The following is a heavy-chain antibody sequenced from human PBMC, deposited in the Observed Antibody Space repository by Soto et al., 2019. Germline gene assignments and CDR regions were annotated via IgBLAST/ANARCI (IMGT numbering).Heavy chain of an antibody. CDR3: AKPGSYDFWSGYYNISHREYDFDY. J-gene: IGHJ4*02. V-gene: IGHV3-23*01. D-gene: IGHD3-3*01. CDR1: GFTFSSYA. Sequence: GGSLRLSCAASGFTFSSYAMSWVRQAPGKGLEWVSAISGSGGSTYYADSVKGRFTISRDNSKNTLYLQMNSLRAEDTAVYYCAKPGSYDFWSGYYNISHREYDFDYWGQGTLVTVSS. CDR2: ISGSGGST.